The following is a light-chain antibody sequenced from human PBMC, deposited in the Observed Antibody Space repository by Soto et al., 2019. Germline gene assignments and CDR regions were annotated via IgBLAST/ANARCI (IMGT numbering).Light chain of an antibody. J-gene: IGKJ2*01. CDR3: RQSYSTPYT. CDR1: QSINSY. CDR2: VAS. Sequence: DIQMTQSPSSLSASVGDRVSITCRASQSINSYLNWYQQKPGKAPKVLIYVASTLQSGVPSRFSGSGSGTDFTLTISSLQPEDFATYYCRQSYSTPYTFGRGTKLEIK. V-gene: IGKV1-39*01.